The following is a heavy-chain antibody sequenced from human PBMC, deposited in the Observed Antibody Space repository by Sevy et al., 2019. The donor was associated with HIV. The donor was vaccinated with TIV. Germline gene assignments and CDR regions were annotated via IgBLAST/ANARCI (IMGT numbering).Heavy chain of an antibody. Sequence: GGSLRLSCAASGFTFSSYSMNWVRQAPGKGLEWVSSISSSSSYIYYADSVKGGFTISRDNAKNSLYLQMNSLRAEDTAVYYCARDRTIAVAGMDVWGQGTTVTVSS. CDR3: ARDRTIAVAGMDV. D-gene: IGHD6-19*01. CDR2: ISSSSSYI. V-gene: IGHV3-21*01. CDR1: GFTFSSYS. J-gene: IGHJ6*02.